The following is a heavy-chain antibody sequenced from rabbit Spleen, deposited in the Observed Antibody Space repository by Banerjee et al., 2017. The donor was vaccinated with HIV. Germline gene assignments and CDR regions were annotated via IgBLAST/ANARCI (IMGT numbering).Heavy chain of an antibody. CDR1: GFDFSDNYY. Sequence: QSLEESGGDLVKPGASLTLTCTASGFDFSDNYYVCWVRQAPGKGLEWIACVRADSSGNTYYASWAKGRFTISKTSSTTVTLQMTSLTAADTATYFCARDLMGGGSQNLWGPGTLVTV. CDR2: VRADSSGNT. CDR3: ARDLMGGGSQNL. V-gene: IGHV1S40*01. D-gene: IGHD3-3*01. J-gene: IGHJ4*01.